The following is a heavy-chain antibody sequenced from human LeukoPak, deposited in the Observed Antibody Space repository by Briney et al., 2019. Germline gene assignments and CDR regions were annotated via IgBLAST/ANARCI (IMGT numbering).Heavy chain of an antibody. J-gene: IGHJ6*02. Sequence: GASVKVSCKASGYTFTSYGISWVRQAPGQGLEWMGWISAYNGNTNYAQKFQGRVTITRETSASTAYMELSSLRSEDTAVYYCARSIQPPSPKDLNIAVAGTGYYYYGMDVWGQGTTVTVSS. V-gene: IGHV1-18*01. CDR1: GYTFTSYG. D-gene: IGHD6-19*01. CDR3: ARSIQPPSPKDLNIAVAGTGYYYYGMDV. CDR2: ISAYNGNT.